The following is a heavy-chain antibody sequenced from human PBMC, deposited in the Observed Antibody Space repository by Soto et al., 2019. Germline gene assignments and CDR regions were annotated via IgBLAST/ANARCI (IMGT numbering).Heavy chain of an antibody. CDR2: LSGSGTST. J-gene: IGHJ4*02. Sequence: GGSLRLSCAASGFSFVNYAMDWVRQAPGKGLEWVSGLSGSGTSTYYADSVKGRFTISRDNSRDTLFLQMNSLTADDTAVYYCAKATTYGGWFNTFDSWGQGALVTVSS. D-gene: IGHD6-19*01. V-gene: IGHV3-23*01. CDR1: GFSFVNYA. CDR3: AKATTYGGWFNTFDS.